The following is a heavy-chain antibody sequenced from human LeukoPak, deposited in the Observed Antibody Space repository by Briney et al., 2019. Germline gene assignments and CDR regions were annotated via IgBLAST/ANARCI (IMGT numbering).Heavy chain of an antibody. D-gene: IGHD3-9*01. Sequence: SVKVSCKASGGTFSSYAISWVRQALGQGLEWMGGIIPIFGTANYAQKFQGRVTITADESTSTAYMELSSLRSEDTAVYYCATSPMTGPYYFDYWGQGTLVTVSS. J-gene: IGHJ4*02. V-gene: IGHV1-69*01. CDR3: ATSPMTGPYYFDY. CDR1: GGTFSSYA. CDR2: IIPIFGTA.